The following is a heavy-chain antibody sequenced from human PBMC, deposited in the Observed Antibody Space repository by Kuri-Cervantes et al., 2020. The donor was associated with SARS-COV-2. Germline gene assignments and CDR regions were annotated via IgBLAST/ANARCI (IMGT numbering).Heavy chain of an antibody. J-gene: IGHJ2*01. CDR3: ARRPDQVYWYFDL. CDR1: GGSISSGGFY. CDR2: IYYSGGT. Sequence: SETLSLTCTVSGGSISSGGFYWSWNRQHPGKGLEWIAYIYYSGGTYYNPSLKSRVTISVDTSKTQFSLKLSSVTAADTAVYYCARRPDQVYWYFDLWGRGTLVTVSS. D-gene: IGHD2-2*01. V-gene: IGHV4-31*03.